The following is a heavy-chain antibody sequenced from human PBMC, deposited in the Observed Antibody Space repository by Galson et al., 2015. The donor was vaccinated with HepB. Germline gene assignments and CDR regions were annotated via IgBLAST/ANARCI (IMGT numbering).Heavy chain of an antibody. CDR2: IIPILGIA. D-gene: IGHD3-10*01. J-gene: IGHJ3*02. CDR1: GGTFSSYA. Sequence: SVKVSCKASGGTFSSYAISWVRQAPGQGLEWMGGIIPILGIANYAQKFQGRVTITADKSTSTAYMELSSLRSEDTAVYYCAREGPGVRPDAFDIWGQGTMVTVSS. CDR3: AREGPGVRPDAFDI. V-gene: IGHV1-69*10.